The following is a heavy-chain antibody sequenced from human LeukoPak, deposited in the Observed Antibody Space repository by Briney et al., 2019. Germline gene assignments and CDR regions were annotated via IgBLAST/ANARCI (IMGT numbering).Heavy chain of an antibody. CDR3: ARLISHCSSTSCSDY. V-gene: IGHV4-39*01. D-gene: IGHD2-2*01. CDR2: IYYSGST. Sequence: SETLSLTCTVSGGSISSSSYYWGWIRQPPGKGLEWIGSIYYSGSTYYNPSLKSRVTISVDTSKNQFSLKLSSVTAADTAVYYCARLISHCSSTSCSDYWGQGTLVTVSS. CDR1: GGSISSSSYY. J-gene: IGHJ4*02.